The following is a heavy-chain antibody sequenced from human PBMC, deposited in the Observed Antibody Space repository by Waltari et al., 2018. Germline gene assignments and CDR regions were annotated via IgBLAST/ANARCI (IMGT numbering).Heavy chain of an antibody. CDR1: GGSFSGYY. CDR3: ARGRKTYYDYVWGSYRLSFQH. V-gene: IGHV4-34*01. D-gene: IGHD3-16*01. CDR2: INHSGSS. Sequence: QVQLQQWGAGLLKPSETLSLTCAVYGGSFSGYYWSWIRQPPGKGLEWIGEINHSGSSNYNPSLKRRVTISVDTSKNQFSLKLSSVTAADTAVYYCARGRKTYYDYVWGSYRLSFQHWGQGTLVTVSS. J-gene: IGHJ1*01.